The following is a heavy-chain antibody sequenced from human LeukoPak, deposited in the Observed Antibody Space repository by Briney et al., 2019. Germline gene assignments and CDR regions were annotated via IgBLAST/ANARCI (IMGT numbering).Heavy chain of an antibody. J-gene: IGHJ5*02. CDR1: GGSISSYY. CDR2: NYYSGST. CDR3: VGGNSGSDNWFDP. Sequence: SETLSLTCTVSGGSISSYYWSWIRQPPGKGLEWIGYNYYSGSTNYNPSLKSRVTISVDTSKNQFSLKLSSVTAADTAVYYCVGGNSGSDNWFDPWGQGTLVTVSS. D-gene: IGHD4-23*01. V-gene: IGHV4-59*08.